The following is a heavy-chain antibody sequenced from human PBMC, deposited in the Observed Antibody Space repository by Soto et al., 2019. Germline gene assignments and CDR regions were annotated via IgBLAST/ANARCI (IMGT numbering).Heavy chain of an antibody. D-gene: IGHD3-22*01. Sequence: SETLSLTCTDSGGSISSYYWSWIRQPPGKGLEWIGYIYYSGSTNYNPSLKSRVTISVDTSKNQFSLKLSSVTAADTAVYYCAREGVGVHYYDSSGYLDYWGQGTLVTVSS. CDR3: AREGVGVHYYDSSGYLDY. J-gene: IGHJ4*02. V-gene: IGHV4-59*01. CDR2: IYYSGST. CDR1: GGSISSYY.